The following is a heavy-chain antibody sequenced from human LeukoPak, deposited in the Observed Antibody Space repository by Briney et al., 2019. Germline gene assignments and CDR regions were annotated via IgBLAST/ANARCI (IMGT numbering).Heavy chain of an antibody. V-gene: IGHV1-18*01. J-gene: IGHJ4*02. CDR1: GYTFPSYG. D-gene: IGHD6-13*01. CDR2: ISPYSGNT. CDR3: ARASGVSAAGSPYYFDY. Sequence: GASVKVSCKASGYTFPSYGITWVRQAPGQGLECIGWISPYSGNTDYAQKFQGRVTMTTDTSTTTAYMELRSLRSDDTAVYYCARASGVSAAGSPYYFDYWGQGTLVTVSS.